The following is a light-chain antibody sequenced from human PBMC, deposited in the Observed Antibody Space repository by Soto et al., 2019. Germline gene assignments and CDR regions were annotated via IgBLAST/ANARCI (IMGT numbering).Light chain of an antibody. Sequence: DIVMTQSPDSLAVSLGERATINCKSSQSVLYSSNNKNYLAWYQQKPGQPPKLLIYWASTRESGVPDRFSGRGSGTDFTLTISSLQAEDVAVYYCQQYYSTPYTFRQGNKLEIK. CDR2: WAS. V-gene: IGKV4-1*01. CDR1: QSVLYSSNNKNY. CDR3: QQYYSTPYT. J-gene: IGKJ2*01.